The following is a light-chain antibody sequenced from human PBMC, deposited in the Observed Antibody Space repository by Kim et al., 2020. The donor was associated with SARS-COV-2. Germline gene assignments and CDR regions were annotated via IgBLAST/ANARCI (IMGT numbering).Light chain of an antibody. CDR2: DAS. V-gene: IGKV3-11*01. CDR3: QQRSNWPLT. J-gene: IGKJ4*01. CDR1: QSVGSY. Sequence: EIVLTQSPATLSLSPGERATLSCRASQSVGSYLAWYQQKPGQAPRLLLYDASNRATGIPARFSGSGSGTDFTLTIDSLEPGDFAVYYCQQRSNWPLTFGGGTKVDIK.